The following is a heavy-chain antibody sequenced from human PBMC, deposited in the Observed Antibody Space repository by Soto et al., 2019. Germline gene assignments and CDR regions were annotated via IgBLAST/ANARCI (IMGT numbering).Heavy chain of an antibody. CDR1: GGTFSSYT. CDR3: ARDGYYDSSGYYTFDF. J-gene: IGHJ4*02. D-gene: IGHD3-22*01. V-gene: IGHV1-69*04. Sequence: ASVKVSCKASGGTFSSYTISWVRQAPGQGLEWMGRIIPILGIANYAQKFQGRVTITADKSTSTAYMELSSLRSEDTAVYYCARDGYYDSSGYYTFDFWGQGTLVTVSS. CDR2: IIPILGIA.